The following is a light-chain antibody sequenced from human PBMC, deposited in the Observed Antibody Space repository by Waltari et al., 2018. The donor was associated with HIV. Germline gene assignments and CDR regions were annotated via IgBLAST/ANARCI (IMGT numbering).Light chain of an antibody. CDR2: LAS. CDR3: MQARQTPPT. CDR1: QSLLHSSGYNY. V-gene: IGKV2-28*01. Sequence: DIVMTQSPLSLPVTPGEPSSISCRSSQSLLHSSGYNYLSWFLRKPGQSPQLVIYLASNRASGVPDRFSGNASGTNFTLQISRVEAEDVGIYYCMQARQTPPTFGGGTDVEVK. J-gene: IGKJ4*01.